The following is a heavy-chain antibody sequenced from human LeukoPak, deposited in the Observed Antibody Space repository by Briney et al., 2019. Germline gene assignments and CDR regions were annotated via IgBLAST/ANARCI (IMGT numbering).Heavy chain of an antibody. CDR3: AVDTIGTTDSTFDF. D-gene: IGHD1-1*01. V-gene: IGHV1-69*13. CDR2: IIPILGPA. Sequence: GASVKVSCKASGGTFSSFSWVRQAPGQGLEWMGGIIPILGPAKYVQGFQGRVTITADESTRTAYMEVSSLRSEDTAVFYCAVDTIGTTDSTFDFWGQGTLVTVSS. CDR1: GGTFSS. J-gene: IGHJ4*02.